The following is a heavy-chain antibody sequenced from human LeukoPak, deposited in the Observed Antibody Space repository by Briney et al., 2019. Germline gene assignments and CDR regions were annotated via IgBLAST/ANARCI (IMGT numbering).Heavy chain of an antibody. CDR1: GFTFSSYG. CDR3: AKDLEYQLSTPLFFDY. Sequence: GRSLRLSCAASGFTFSSYGMHWVRQAPGKGLEWVAVIRYDGSNKYYADSVKGRFTISRDNSKNSLYLQMNSLRAEDTAVYYCAKDLEYQLSTPLFFDYWGQGTLVTVSS. D-gene: IGHD2-2*01. J-gene: IGHJ4*02. CDR2: IRYDGSNK. V-gene: IGHV3-30*02.